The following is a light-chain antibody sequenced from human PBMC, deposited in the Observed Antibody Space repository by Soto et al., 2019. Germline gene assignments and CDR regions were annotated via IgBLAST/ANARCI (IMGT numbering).Light chain of an antibody. V-gene: IGLV7-43*01. CDR3: LLYYGGAWV. CDR1: TGAVTSGYY. CDR2: STT. Sequence: QAVVTQEPSLTVSPGGTVTLTCASSTGAVTSGYYPNWFQQKPGQAPRALIYSTTNKHPWTPARFSGSLLGGKAALTLSGVQTEDEAEYYCLLYYGGAWVFGGGTKLTVL. J-gene: IGLJ3*02.